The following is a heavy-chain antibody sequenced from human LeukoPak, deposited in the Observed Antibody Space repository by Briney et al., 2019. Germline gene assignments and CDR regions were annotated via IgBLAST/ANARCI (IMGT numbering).Heavy chain of an antibody. CDR2: IYTSGST. D-gene: IGHD5-18*01. CDR3: ASRQLPPDRYYYYYMDV. J-gene: IGHJ6*03. Sequence: SETLSLTCTVSGGSISSYYWSWIRQPAGKGLEWIGRIYTSGSTNYNPSLKSRVTMSVDTSKNQFSLKLSSVTAADAAVYYCASRQLPPDRYYYYYMDVWGKGTTVTVSS. V-gene: IGHV4-4*07. CDR1: GGSISSYY.